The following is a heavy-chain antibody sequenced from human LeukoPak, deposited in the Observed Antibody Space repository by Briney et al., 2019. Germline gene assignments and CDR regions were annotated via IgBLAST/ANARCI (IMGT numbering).Heavy chain of an antibody. J-gene: IGHJ4*02. Sequence: GGSLRLSCAASGFTFSSYSMNWVRQAPGKGLEWVSSISSSSSYIYYADSVKGRFTISRDNAKNSLYLQMNRLRAEDTAVYYCARELAKRDPIDYWGQGTLVTVSS. CDR1: GFTFSSYS. CDR2: ISSSSSYI. CDR3: ARELAKRDPIDY. D-gene: IGHD5-12*01. V-gene: IGHV3-21*01.